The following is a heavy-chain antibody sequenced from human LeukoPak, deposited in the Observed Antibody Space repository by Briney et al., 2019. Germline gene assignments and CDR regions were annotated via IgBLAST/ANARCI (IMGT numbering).Heavy chain of an antibody. CDR2: INPSGGST. CDR1: GYTFTSYY. V-gene: IGHV1-46*01. CDR3: ARARIAVADPYYFDY. J-gene: IGHJ4*02. Sequence: GASVKVSCKASGYTFTSYYMHWVRQAPGQGLEWRGIINPSGGSTSYAQKFQGRVTMTRDMSTSTVYMELSSLRSEDTAVYYCARARIAVADPYYFDYWGQGTLVTVSS. D-gene: IGHD6-19*01.